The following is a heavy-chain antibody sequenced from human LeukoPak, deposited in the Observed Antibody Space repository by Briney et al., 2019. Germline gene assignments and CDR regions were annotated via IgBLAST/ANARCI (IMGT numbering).Heavy chain of an antibody. J-gene: IGHJ4*02. CDR2: IIPIFGTA. Sequence: SVKVSCKASGGTFSSYAISWVRQAPGQGLEWMGGIIPIFGTANYAQKFQGRVTITTDESTSTAYMELSSLRSEDTAVYYCARGYSSSSHFDYWGQGTLVTVSS. CDR1: GGTFSSYA. D-gene: IGHD6-6*01. V-gene: IGHV1-69*05. CDR3: ARGYSSSSHFDY.